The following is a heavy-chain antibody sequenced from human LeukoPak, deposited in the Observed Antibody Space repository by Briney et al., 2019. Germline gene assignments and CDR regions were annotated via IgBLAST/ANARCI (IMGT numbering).Heavy chain of an antibody. V-gene: IGHV4-39*01. CDR1: GDSISSGSDY. J-gene: IGHJ4*02. CDR2: IYYSGST. Sequence: SETLSLTCTVSGDSISSGSDYWGWIRQPPGKGLEWIGSIYYSGSTYYNPSLKSRVTISVDTSKNQFSLKLSSVTAADTAVYYCASQGYYDSSGYYYIRFDYWGQGTLVTVSS. D-gene: IGHD3-22*01. CDR3: ASQGYYDSSGYYYIRFDY.